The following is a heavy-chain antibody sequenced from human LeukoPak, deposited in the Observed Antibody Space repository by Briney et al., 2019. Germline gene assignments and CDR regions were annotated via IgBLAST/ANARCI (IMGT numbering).Heavy chain of an antibody. CDR2: IDPSDSYT. J-gene: IGHJ5*02. Sequence: GESLKISCKGSGYSFTSYWISWLRQMPGKGLEWMGRIDPSDSYTNYSPSFQGHVTISADKSISTAYLQWSSLKASDTAMYYCARHPPDYCSSTSCPEDWFDPWGQGTLVTVSS. V-gene: IGHV5-10-1*01. CDR3: ARHPPDYCSSTSCPEDWFDP. D-gene: IGHD2-2*01. CDR1: GYSFTSYW.